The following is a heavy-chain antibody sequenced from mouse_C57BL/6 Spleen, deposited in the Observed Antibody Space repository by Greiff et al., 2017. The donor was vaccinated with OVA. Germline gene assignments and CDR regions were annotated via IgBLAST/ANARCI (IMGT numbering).Heavy chain of an antibody. CDR2: ISSGGSYT. CDR1: GFTFSSCG. Sequence: EVKLLESGGDFVKPGGSLKLSCAASGFTFSSCGMSWVRQTPDKRLVWVATISSGGSYTYYPDCVKGRFTISRDNAKNTLYLQMSSLKSEDTAMYDCARHDYVAYFDYWGQGTTLTVSS. V-gene: IGHV5-6*01. D-gene: IGHD2-4*01. J-gene: IGHJ2*01. CDR3: ARHDYVAYFDY.